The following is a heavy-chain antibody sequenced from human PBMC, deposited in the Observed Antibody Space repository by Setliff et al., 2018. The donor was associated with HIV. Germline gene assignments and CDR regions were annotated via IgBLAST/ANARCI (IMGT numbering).Heavy chain of an antibody. CDR2: IYYSGST. Sequence: LSLTCTVSGGSISSHYWSWIRQPPGKGLEWSGSIYYSGSTNYNPSLKSRVTISVGTSKNQFSLKLSSVTAADTAVYYCALVVTYRGGDCYSGTEYFQHWGQGTLVTVSS. V-gene: IGHV4-59*11. J-gene: IGHJ1*01. D-gene: IGHD2-21*02. CDR1: GGSISSHY. CDR3: ALVVTYRGGDCYSGTEYFQH.